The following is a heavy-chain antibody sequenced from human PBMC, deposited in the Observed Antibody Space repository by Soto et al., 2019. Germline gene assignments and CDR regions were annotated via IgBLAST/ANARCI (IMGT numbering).Heavy chain of an antibody. CDR2: MNPNTGNS. V-gene: IGHV1-8*01. CDR1: GYTFTSYD. Sequence: QVQLVQSGAEVRKPGASVKVSCEASGYTFTSYDIYWVRQATGQGLEWMGWMNPNTGNSGYAQKYQGRVTMTRDTSISQAHMELSSLRSEDTAVYYCARRAETNGWNGFGADKYYFDFWGQGTLVTVSS. J-gene: IGHJ4*02. CDR3: ARRAETNGWNGFGADKYYFDF. D-gene: IGHD1-1*01.